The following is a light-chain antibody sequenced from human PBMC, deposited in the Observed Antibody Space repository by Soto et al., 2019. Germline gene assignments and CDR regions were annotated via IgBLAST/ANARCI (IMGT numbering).Light chain of an antibody. V-gene: IGKV3-11*01. Sequence: EIVLTQSPATLSLSPGERATLSCRASQSVSSYLAWYQQKPGQAPRLLIYDASNRATGIPARFSGSGSGTDFTLTLSSLEPEDFAVYYCQQRSNWHETFGQGTKVEIK. CDR3: QQRSNWHET. CDR1: QSVSSY. CDR2: DAS. J-gene: IGKJ1*01.